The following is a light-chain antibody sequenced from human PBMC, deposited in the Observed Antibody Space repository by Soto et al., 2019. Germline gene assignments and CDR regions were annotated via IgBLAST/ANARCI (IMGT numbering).Light chain of an antibody. CDR1: QSLVYSDGNTF. CDR3: MQGTHWPPI. CDR2: KVS. Sequence: DVAMTQSPVSLPVTLGQPASISCRSNQSLVYSDGNTFLSWFQQRPGQSPRRLIYKVSNRDSGVPDRISGSGSGTDFTLKITRVEAEDVGVYYCMQGTHWPPIFGPGTKVDIK. J-gene: IGKJ3*01. V-gene: IGKV2-30*01.